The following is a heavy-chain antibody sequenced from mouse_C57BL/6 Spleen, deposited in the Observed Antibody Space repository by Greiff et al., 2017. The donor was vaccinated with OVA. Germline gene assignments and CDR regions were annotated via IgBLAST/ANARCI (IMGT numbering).Heavy chain of an antibody. CDR2: ISDGGSYT. CDR1: GFTFSSYA. J-gene: IGHJ3*01. CDR3: ARDHYGNYGFAY. D-gene: IGHD2-1*01. V-gene: IGHV5-4*01. Sequence: DVKLVESGGGLVKPGGSLKLSCAASGFTFSSYAMSWVRQTPEKRLEWVATISDGGSYTYYPDNVKGRFTISRDNAKNNLYLQMSHLKSEDTAMYYCARDHYGNYGFAYWGQGTLVTVSA.